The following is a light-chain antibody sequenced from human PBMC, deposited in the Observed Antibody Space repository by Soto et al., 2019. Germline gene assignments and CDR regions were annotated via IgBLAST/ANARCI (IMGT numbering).Light chain of an antibody. Sequence: EIVLTQSPGTLSLSPGERATRSCRASQSVSSSYLAWYQQKPGQAPRLLIYGASSRATGIPDRFSGSGSGTDFTLTISRLEPEDFAVYYCQQYDSSPWTFGQGTQVEIK. CDR1: QSVSSSY. CDR3: QQYDSSPWT. J-gene: IGKJ1*01. V-gene: IGKV3-20*01. CDR2: GAS.